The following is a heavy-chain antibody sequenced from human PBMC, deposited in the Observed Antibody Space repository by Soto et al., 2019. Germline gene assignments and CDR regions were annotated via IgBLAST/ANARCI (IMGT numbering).Heavy chain of an antibody. CDR2: IDPSDSYT. V-gene: IGHV5-10-1*01. D-gene: IGHD2-2*01. CDR1: GYSFTNYW. Sequence: EVQLVQSGAEVKKPGESLRISCKGSGYSFTNYWISWVRQMPGKGLEWMGKIDPSDSYTTYSPSFQGYVTISVDKSTSTAYLQWSSLRASDTAMYYCATQGCRSTSCYYNWLDPWGQGTLVTVSS. J-gene: IGHJ5*02. CDR3: ATQGCRSTSCYYNWLDP.